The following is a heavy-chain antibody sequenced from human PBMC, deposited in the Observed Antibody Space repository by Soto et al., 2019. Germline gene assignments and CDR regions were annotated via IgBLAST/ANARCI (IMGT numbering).Heavy chain of an antibody. CDR3: ARFVRSCSGTTCYTRADV. CDR2: IYSSGST. Sequence: LSLTCTVSGGSVSSDTHYWSWIRQPPGKRLEWIGFIYSSGSTNYNPSLKSRVTMSVDTSKNQFSLKLRSVIVADMAVYHCARFVRSCSGTTCYTRADVWGQGTTVTVSS. J-gene: IGHJ6*02. D-gene: IGHD2-2*02. CDR1: GGSVSSDTHY. V-gene: IGHV4-61*01.